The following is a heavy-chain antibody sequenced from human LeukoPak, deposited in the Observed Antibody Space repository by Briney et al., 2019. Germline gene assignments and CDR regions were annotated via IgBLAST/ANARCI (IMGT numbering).Heavy chain of an antibody. J-gene: IGHJ4*02. Sequence: SETLSLTCTVSGGSISSYYWSWIRQPAGKGLEWIGRIYTSGSTNYNPSLKSRVTMSVDTSMNQFSLKLSSVTAADTAVYYCARLAGIAAAGTFDYWGQGTLVTVSS. CDR2: IYTSGST. V-gene: IGHV4-4*07. D-gene: IGHD6-13*01. CDR1: GGSISSYY. CDR3: ARLAGIAAAGTFDY.